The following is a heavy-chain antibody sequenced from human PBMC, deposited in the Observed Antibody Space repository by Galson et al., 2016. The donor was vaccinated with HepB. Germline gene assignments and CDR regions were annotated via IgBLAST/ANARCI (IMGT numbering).Heavy chain of an antibody. Sequence: LSLTCTVSGASISDSNYFWGWIRQPPGKGLEWIGFIHYSGNTHYNPSLQSRVTISVDTSKNQFSLKLTSVTAADTAVYYCARGSGSRNGYFQYWGQGTLVTVSS. V-gene: IGHV4-39*07. CDR1: GASISDSNYF. D-gene: IGHD6-13*01. CDR3: ARGSGSRNGYFQY. CDR2: IHYSGNT. J-gene: IGHJ1*01.